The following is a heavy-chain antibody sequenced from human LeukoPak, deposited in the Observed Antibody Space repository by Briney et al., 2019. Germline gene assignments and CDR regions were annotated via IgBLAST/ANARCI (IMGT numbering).Heavy chain of an antibody. CDR2: IYYSGST. CDR1: GGSISSSSYY. CDR3: ARHGDSSSWYLTPFDY. D-gene: IGHD6-13*01. V-gene: IGHV4-39*01. J-gene: IGHJ4*02. Sequence: SETLSLTCTVSGGSISSSSYYWGWIRQPTGKGLEWIGSIYYSGSTYYNPSLKSRVTISVDTSKNQFSLKLSSVTAADTAVYYCARHGDSSSWYLTPFDYWGQGTLVTVSS.